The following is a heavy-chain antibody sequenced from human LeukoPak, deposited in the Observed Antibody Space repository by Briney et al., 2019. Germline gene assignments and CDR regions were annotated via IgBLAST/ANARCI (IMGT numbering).Heavy chain of an antibody. CDR3: ARQFSGHDRDY. CDR1: GYSFTSYW. Sequence: GESLKISCKGSGYSFTSYWIGWVRQMPGKGLEWMGIIYPGDFDTRYSPSFQGQVTISADKSINTAYLQWSSLKASDTAIYYRARQFSGHDRDYWGQGTLVTVSS. D-gene: IGHD5-12*01. V-gene: IGHV5-51*01. CDR2: IYPGDFDT. J-gene: IGHJ4*02.